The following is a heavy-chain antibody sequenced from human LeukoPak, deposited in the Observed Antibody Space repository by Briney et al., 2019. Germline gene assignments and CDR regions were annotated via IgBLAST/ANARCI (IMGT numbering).Heavy chain of an antibody. CDR3: ARERAFYSFDY. CDR1: GFTFTTYT. V-gene: IGHV3-64*01. Sequence: GGSLRLSCAASGFTFTTYTIHWVRQAPGKGLEYVSAVVGNGGTTYYANSVKGRFTISRDNSKNTVYLQMGSLRAEDTAVYYCARERAFYSFDYWGQGALVTVSS. J-gene: IGHJ4*02. CDR2: VVGNGGTT.